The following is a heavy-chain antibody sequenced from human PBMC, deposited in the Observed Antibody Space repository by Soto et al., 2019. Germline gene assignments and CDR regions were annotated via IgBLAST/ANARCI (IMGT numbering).Heavy chain of an antibody. Sequence: QVQLQESGPGLVKSSQTLSLTCTVSGGSISSGAYYCSWIRQHPGKGLEWIGYIFHTGRTNFNPSLQSRVNMSVDRSRNQFSLNLNSVTAADTAVYYCAVSPSSINFDYWGQGTLVTVSS. V-gene: IGHV4-31*03. CDR3: AVSPSSINFDY. CDR2: IFHTGRT. CDR1: GGSISSGAYY. J-gene: IGHJ4*02. D-gene: IGHD3-10*01.